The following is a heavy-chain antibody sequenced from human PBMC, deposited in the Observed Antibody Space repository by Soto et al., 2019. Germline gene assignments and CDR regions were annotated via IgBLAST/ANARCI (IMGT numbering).Heavy chain of an antibody. CDR1: GGFVSSGSYY. Sequence: QVQLQQWGAGLLKPSETLSLTCAVYGGFVSSGSYYWSWIRQPPGKGLEWIGEMSHSGGTQFNPSLMSRVTISVDTSKNQFSLKMSSVTAADTALYYCARVERGTATTVVDAFDIWGPGTMVTVSS. J-gene: IGHJ3*02. V-gene: IGHV4-34*01. D-gene: IGHD1-1*01. CDR3: ARVERGTATTVVDAFDI. CDR2: MSHSGGT.